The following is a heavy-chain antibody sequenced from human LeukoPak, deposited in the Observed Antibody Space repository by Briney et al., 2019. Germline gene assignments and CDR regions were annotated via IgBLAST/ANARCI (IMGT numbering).Heavy chain of an antibody. J-gene: IGHJ4*02. D-gene: IGHD5-12*01. Sequence: PGGSLRLSCAASGFSISNSAMSWARQAPGKGLEWVSLIVASSGSTFYADSVKGRFTISRDSSKNTLYLQMNSLRAEDMAVYYCAKGAYDYIEMGYFDYWGQGTLVTVSS. CDR1: GFSISNSA. CDR2: IVASSGST. V-gene: IGHV3-23*01. CDR3: AKGAYDYIEMGYFDY.